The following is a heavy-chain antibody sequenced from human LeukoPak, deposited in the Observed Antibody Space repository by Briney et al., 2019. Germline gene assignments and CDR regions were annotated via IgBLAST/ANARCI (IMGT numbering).Heavy chain of an antibody. CDR3: AKDGPLLWFGPTDA. CDR1: GFTFSTYG. D-gene: IGHD3-10*01. CDR2: VSSTGSGT. V-gene: IGHV3-23*01. J-gene: IGHJ5*02. Sequence: PGGSLRLSCVASGFTFSTYGMSWVRQAPGKGLEWVAAVSSTGSGTYYTDSLKGRFIISRDNSQHTVFLQMNSLRPEDTAFYFCAKDGPLLWFGPTDAWGQGILVAVSS.